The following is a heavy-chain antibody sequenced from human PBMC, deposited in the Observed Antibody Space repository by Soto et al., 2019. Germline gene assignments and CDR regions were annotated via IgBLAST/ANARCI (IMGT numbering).Heavy chain of an antibody. D-gene: IGHD3-22*01. V-gene: IGHV4-59*01. J-gene: IGHJ5*02. CDR1: GGSISSYY. CDR3: ARDRGNYYDSSGYSNWFDP. CDR2: IYYSGST. Sequence: QVQLQESGPGLVKPSETLSLTCTVSGGSISSYYWSWIRQPPGKGLEWIGYIYYSGSTNYNPSLTVQVPISVDTSKNQFSLELSSVTAADTAVYYCARDRGNYYDSSGYSNWFDPWGQGTLVTVSS.